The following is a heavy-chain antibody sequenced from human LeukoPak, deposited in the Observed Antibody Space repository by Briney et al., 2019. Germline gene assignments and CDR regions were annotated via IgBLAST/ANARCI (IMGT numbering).Heavy chain of an antibody. CDR2: IYHTGSP. CDR3: ARGLGSRYYFNS. J-gene: IGHJ4*02. D-gene: IGHD3-10*01. Sequence: PSETLSLTCAVSGGSISSSNWWSWVRQPPGKGLEWIGEIYHTGSPNYNPSLKSRVTISVDKSKNHFSLRLNSVTAADTAVYYCARGLGSRYYFNSWGQGTLVTVSS. V-gene: IGHV4-4*02. CDR1: GGSISSSNW.